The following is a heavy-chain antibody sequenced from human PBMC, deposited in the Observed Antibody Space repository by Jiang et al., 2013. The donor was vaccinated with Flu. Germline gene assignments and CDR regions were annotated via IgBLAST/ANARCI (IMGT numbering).Heavy chain of an antibody. CDR1: GYTFTSYG. Sequence: KVSCKASGYTFTSYGISWVRQAPGQGLEWMGWISAYNGNTNYAQKLQGRVTMTTDTSTSTAYMELRSLRSDDTAVYYCARDRGQLERRLRDAFDIWGQGTMVTVSS. CDR3: ARDRGQLERRLRDAFDI. J-gene: IGHJ3*02. CDR2: ISAYNGNT. V-gene: IGHV1-18*01. D-gene: IGHD1-1*01.